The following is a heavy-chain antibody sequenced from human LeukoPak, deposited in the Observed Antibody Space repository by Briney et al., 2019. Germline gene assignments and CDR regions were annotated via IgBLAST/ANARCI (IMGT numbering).Heavy chain of an antibody. Sequence: GASVKVSCKASGYTFTSYGLSWVRQAPGQGLEWMGWISAYNGNTSYAQKLQGRVTMTIDTSTTTAYLELRSLRSDDTAIYYCARQVDTVMALPDYWGQGTLVIVSS. CDR2: ISAYNGNT. J-gene: IGHJ4*02. V-gene: IGHV1-18*01. CDR1: GYTFTSYG. CDR3: ARQVDTVMALPDY. D-gene: IGHD5-18*01.